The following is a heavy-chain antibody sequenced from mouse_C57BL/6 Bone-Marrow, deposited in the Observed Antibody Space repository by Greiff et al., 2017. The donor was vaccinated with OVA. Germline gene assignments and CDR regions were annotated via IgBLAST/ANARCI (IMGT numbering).Heavy chain of an antibody. CDR2: ISNVVCRI. CDR3: AKDNHCDCSSHWYFDF. Sequence: EVNVVESGGGLVQPGGSLKLSCAASGFTFSDYGMAWVRQAPRKGPEWVAFISNVVCRIYYADTVTGRFTISRENAKNNLYLEMSSLRSEDTAMYYCAKDNHCDCSSHWYFDFWGTGTTVTVSA. V-gene: IGHV5-15*01. D-gene: IGHD1-1*01. CDR1: GFTFSDYG. J-gene: IGHJ1*03.